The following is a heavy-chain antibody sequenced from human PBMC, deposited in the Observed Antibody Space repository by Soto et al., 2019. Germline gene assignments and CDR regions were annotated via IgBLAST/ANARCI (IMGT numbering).Heavy chain of an antibody. CDR2: IKSDGSST. D-gene: IGHD3-16*01. CDR3: ARAPYRITFGGVIDY. V-gene: IGHV3-74*01. J-gene: IGHJ4*02. CDR1: GFTFSDYW. Sequence: EVQLVESGGGLVQPGGSLRLSCAASGFTFSDYWMHWVRQAPGKGLVWVSRIKSDGSSTSYADSVKGRFTISRDNSKNTLYLHMHSLRAENTAVYYCARAPYRITFGGVIDYWGQGTLVTVSS.